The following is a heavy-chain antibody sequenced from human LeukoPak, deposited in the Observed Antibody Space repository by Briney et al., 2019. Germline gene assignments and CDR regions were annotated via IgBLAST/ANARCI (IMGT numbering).Heavy chain of an antibody. J-gene: IGHJ4*02. D-gene: IGHD1-26*01. CDR2: ISSSSSYI. Sequence: GGSLRLSCAASGFTFSSYSMNWVRQAPGKGLEWVSSISSSSSYIYYADSVKGRFTISRDNAKNSLYLQMNSLRAEDTAVYYCARVFGRWEQNFDYWGQGTLVTVSS. CDR3: ARVFGRWEQNFDY. CDR1: GFTFSSYS. V-gene: IGHV3-21*01.